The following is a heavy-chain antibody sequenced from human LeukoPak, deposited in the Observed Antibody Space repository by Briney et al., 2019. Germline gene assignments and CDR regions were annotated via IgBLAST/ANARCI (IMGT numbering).Heavy chain of an antibody. CDR3: ARGGHGCGAPHPFDI. Sequence: SETLSLTCAVYGGSFGGYYWSWIRQPPGKGLEWIGEINQRRNTNYNASLKSRVTVSLDTSRTQFSLNLTSVTAADTAVYYCARGGHGCGAPHPFDIWGQGTMVSISS. CDR2: INQRRNT. J-gene: IGHJ3*02. D-gene: IGHD2-21*01. CDR1: GGSFGGYY. V-gene: IGHV4-34*01.